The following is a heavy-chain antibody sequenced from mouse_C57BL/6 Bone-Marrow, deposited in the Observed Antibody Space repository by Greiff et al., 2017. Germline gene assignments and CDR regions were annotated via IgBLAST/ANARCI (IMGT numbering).Heavy chain of an antibody. Sequence: QVQLQQSGPGLVQPSQSLSITCTVSGFSLTSYGVHWVRQSPGKGLEWLGLIWSGGSTDYNAAFISRLSISKDNSKSQVFFKMNRLQADDTAIYYCARRRDGSSPWYFDVWGTGTTVTVSS. CDR3: ARRRDGSSPWYFDV. CDR2: IWSGGST. D-gene: IGHD1-1*01. J-gene: IGHJ1*03. CDR1: GFSLTSYG. V-gene: IGHV2-2*01.